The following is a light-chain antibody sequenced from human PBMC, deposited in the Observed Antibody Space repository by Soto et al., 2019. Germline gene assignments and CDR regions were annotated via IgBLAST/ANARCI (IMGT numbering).Light chain of an antibody. CDR3: QQYNSYST. CDR2: EVS. J-gene: IGKJ1*01. Sequence: DIQMTHSPSTLSASVGDRVTITCRASQSIGTWLAWYHQRPGKAAKVLIYEVSSLKSGVPARFSGSGSATEFTLTISNLQPHDFATYYCQQYNSYSTCGQGTKVEIK. CDR1: QSIGTW. V-gene: IGKV1-5*01.